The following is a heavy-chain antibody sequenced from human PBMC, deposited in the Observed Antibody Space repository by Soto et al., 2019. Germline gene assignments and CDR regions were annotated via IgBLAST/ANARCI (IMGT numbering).Heavy chain of an antibody. V-gene: IGHV1-3*01. J-gene: IGHJ4*02. D-gene: IGHD6-13*01. CDR2: INAGNGNT. CDR3: AGGGIYSSSWYLIWGRGPYYFDY. Sequence: GASVKVSCKASGYTFTSYAMHWVRQAPGQRLEWMGWINAGNGNTKYSQKFQGRVTITGDTSASTAYMELSSLRSEDTAVYYCAGGGIYSSSWYLIWGRGPYYFDYWGQGTLVTVSS. CDR1: GYTFTSYA.